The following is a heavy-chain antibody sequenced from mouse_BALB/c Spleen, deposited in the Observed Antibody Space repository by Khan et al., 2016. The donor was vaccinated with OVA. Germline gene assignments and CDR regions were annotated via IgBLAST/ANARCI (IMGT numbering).Heavy chain of an antibody. V-gene: IGHV1S135*01. CDR2: IDPFNGGT. CDR1: GYSFTSYY. D-gene: IGHD3-3*01. Sequence: LQQSGPDLMKPGASVNSSCKASGYSFTSYYIHWVKQSHGKSLEWIGYIDPFNGGTDYNQKFKGKATLTVDKSSNTAYMHLSSLTSEDSAVYYCARGTFDYWGQGTLVTVST. J-gene: IGHJ3*01. CDR3: ARGTFDY.